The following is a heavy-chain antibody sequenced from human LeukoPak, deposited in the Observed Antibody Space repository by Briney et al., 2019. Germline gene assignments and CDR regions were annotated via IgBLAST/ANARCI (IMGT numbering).Heavy chain of an antibody. CDR2: ISSSSSYI. Sequence: GGSLRLSCAASGFTFSSYSMNWVRQAPGKGLEWVSSISSSSSYIYYADSVKGRFTISRDNAKNSPYLQMNSLRAEDTAVYYCASHSGYDIQKRDYWGQGTLVTVSS. J-gene: IGHJ4*02. CDR1: GFTFSSYS. V-gene: IGHV3-21*01. D-gene: IGHD5-12*01. CDR3: ASHSGYDIQKRDY.